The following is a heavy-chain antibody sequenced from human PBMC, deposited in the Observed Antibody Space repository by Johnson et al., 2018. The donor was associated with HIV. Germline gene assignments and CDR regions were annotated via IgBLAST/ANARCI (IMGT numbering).Heavy chain of an antibody. Sequence: QVQLVESGGGVVQPGRSLRLSCAASGFTFSSYAMHWVRQAPGKGLEWVAVISYDGSNKYYADSVKGRFTISRDNSKNTLDLQMTSLRAEDTAVYYCARESRGVVGVTHGAFDIWGQGTKFTVSS. CDR1: GFTFSSYA. V-gene: IGHV3-30*04. J-gene: IGHJ3*02. CDR3: ARESRGVVGVTHGAFDI. CDR2: ISYDGSNK. D-gene: IGHD1-26*01.